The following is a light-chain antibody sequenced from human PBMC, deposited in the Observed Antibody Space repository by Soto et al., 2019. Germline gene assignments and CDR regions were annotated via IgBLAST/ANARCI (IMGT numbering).Light chain of an antibody. Sequence: QSALAQPASVSGSPGQSITISCTGTSSDVGGYNYVSWYQQRPGKAPKLMIYEVSNRPSGVSNRFSGSKSGNTASLTISGLHSEDEADYYCISYTGKSASYVFGTGTKVTVL. J-gene: IGLJ1*01. V-gene: IGLV2-14*01. CDR1: SSDVGGYNY. CDR2: EVS. CDR3: ISYTGKSASYV.